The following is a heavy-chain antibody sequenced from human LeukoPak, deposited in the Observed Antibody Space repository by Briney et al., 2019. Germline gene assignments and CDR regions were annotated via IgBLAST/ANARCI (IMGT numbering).Heavy chain of an antibody. V-gene: IGHV4-59*01. Sequence: SETLSLTCSVSGGSISPYYWSWIRQPPGKGLEWIGYIYYSGTTNYNPSLQSRVTISVATSKNQFSLKLSSVTAADTAVYYCARAAPLNYAGSFDIWGQGTMVTVSS. D-gene: IGHD5-24*01. CDR3: ARAAPLNYAGSFDI. J-gene: IGHJ3*02. CDR1: GGSISPYY. CDR2: IYYSGTT.